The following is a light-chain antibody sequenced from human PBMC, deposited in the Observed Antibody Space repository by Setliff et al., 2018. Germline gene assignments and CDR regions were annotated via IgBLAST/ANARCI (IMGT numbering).Light chain of an antibody. CDR1: SSDVGAYNY. CDR3: TSYTSTARV. CDR2: EVS. Sequence: QSALTQPASVSGSPGQSITISCTGTSSDVGAYNYVSWYQQYPGKAPKLMIYEVSNRPSGVSNRFSGSKSGNTASLTISGLQAEDEADYYCTSYTSTARVFGTGTKVTVL. J-gene: IGLJ1*01. V-gene: IGLV2-14*01.